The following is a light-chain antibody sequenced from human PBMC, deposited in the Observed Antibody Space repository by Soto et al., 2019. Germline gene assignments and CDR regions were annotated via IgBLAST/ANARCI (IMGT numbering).Light chain of an antibody. V-gene: IGKV1-13*02. CDR3: QQVYSLLT. Sequence: AIPLTQSPSSLSASVGERVSITCRASQGISSALAWYQQERGKDPNLLIYDASSFESGVPSRFSCSGSGTDFPLTSSSLQPEDFATYYCQQVYSLLTFGGGTKVEI. J-gene: IGKJ4*01. CDR1: QGISSA. CDR2: DAS.